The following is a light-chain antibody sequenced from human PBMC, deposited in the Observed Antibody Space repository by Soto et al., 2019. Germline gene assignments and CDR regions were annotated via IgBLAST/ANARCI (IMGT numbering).Light chain of an antibody. J-gene: IGLJ2*01. V-gene: IGLV1-51*01. CDR2: DND. CDR3: GTWVGGLSAVGI. CDR1: SSNMGNNY. Sequence: QSVLTQPPSVYAAPGQKGTISCNGSSSNMGNNYVSWYPQVPGTATKLRIYDNDKRPSVIPDRFSGSKSGTSATLAITGLQAGDEADYYCGTWVGGLSAVGIFGGGTKLTVL.